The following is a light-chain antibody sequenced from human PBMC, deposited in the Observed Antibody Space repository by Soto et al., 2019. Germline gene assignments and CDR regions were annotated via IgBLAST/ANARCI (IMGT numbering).Light chain of an antibody. CDR3: SSYTSSSTPLYV. V-gene: IGLV2-14*01. CDR1: SSDVGGYNY. Sequence: QSVLTQPASVSGSPGQSITTSCTGTSSDVGGYNYVSWYQQHPGKAPKLMIYDVSNRPSGVSNRFSGSKSGNTASLTIFGLQAEDEADYYCSSYTSSSTPLYVFGTGTKVPVL. J-gene: IGLJ1*01. CDR2: DVS.